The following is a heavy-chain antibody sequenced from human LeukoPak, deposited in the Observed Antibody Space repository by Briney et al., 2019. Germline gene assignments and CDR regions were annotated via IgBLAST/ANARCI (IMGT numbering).Heavy chain of an antibody. D-gene: IGHD6-19*01. CDR1: GFTFSSYW. Sequence: PGGSLRLACAASGFTFSSYWMHWVRQAPGKGLVWVARINSDGSSTSYADSVKGRFTISRDNAKNTLYLQMNSLRAEDTAVYYCSRDYTGTGYSSGCYDNWGQGTLVTVSS. CDR3: SRDYTGTGYSSGCYDN. J-gene: IGHJ4*02. CDR2: INSDGSST. V-gene: IGHV3-74*01.